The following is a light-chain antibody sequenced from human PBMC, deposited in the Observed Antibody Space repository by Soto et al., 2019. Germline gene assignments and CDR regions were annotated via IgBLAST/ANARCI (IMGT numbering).Light chain of an antibody. Sequence: DIQMTQSPSSVSASVGDRVTITCRSSEDISTWLSWYQQKPGKAPKLLIYAASSLQSGVPSRFSGSGSGTDFTLTISSLQPEDFATDYCQNADSFPLITFGQGTRLDIK. CDR2: AAS. J-gene: IGKJ5*01. V-gene: IGKV1-12*01. CDR1: EDISTW. CDR3: QNADSFPLIT.